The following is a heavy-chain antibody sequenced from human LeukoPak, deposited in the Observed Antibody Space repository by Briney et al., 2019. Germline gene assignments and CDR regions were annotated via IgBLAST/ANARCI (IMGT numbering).Heavy chain of an antibody. D-gene: IGHD6-19*01. V-gene: IGHV1-8*01. CDR3: ARGWEWEQWPYYFDY. Sequence: ASVMVSCKASGCTFTSYDINWVRQATGQGLECMGWMNPNSGNTGYAQKFQGRVTMTRNTSISTAYMELSSLRSEDTAVYYCARGWEWEQWPYYFDYWGQGTLVTVSS. CDR1: GCTFTSYD. J-gene: IGHJ4*02. CDR2: MNPNSGNT.